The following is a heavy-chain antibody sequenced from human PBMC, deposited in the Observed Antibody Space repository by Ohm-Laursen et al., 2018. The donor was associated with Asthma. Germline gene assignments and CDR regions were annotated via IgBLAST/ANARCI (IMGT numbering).Heavy chain of an antibody. D-gene: IGHD4-17*01. CDR3: ARDSEPTVTTMSPGY. Sequence: SLRLSCAASGFTFSSYATHWVRQAPGKGLEWVAVISYDGSNKYYADSVKGRFTISRDNSKNTLYLQMNSLRAEDTAVYYCARDSEPTVTTMSPGYWGQGTLVTVSS. J-gene: IGHJ4*02. V-gene: IGHV3-30-3*01. CDR2: ISYDGSNK. CDR1: GFTFSSYA.